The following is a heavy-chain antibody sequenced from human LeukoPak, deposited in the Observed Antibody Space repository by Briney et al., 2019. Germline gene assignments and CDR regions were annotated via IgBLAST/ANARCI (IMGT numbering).Heavy chain of an antibody. CDR3: AKISDSGGFFYGAAFDI. CDR2: IRGTGGRT. J-gene: IGHJ3*02. CDR1: GFIFSSYA. D-gene: IGHD3-22*01. V-gene: IGHV3-23*01. Sequence: RSLRLSCAASGFIFSSYAMSWVRQAPGKGLEWVLGIRGTGGRTYYADSVKGRFTISRDNSKNTLYLQMNSLRADDTAVYYCAKISDSGGFFYGAAFDIWGQETMVTVSS.